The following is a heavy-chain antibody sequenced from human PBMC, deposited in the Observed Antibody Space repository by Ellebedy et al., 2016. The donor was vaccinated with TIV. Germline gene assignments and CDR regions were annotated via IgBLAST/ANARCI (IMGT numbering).Heavy chain of an antibody. CDR2: IVVGSGNT. V-gene: IGHV1-58*02. J-gene: IGHJ4*02. D-gene: IGHD3-22*01. CDR3: AADHYYDSSGYSGQY. Sequence: AASVKVSCKASGFTFTSSAMQWVRQARGQRLEWIGWIVVGSGNTNYAQKFQERVTITRDMSTSTAYMELSSLRSEDTAVYYCAADHYYDSSGYSGQYWGQGTLVTVSS. CDR1: GFTFTSSA.